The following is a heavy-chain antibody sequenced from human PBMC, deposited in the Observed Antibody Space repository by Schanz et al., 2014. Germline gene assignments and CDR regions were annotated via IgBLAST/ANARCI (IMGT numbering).Heavy chain of an antibody. CDR2: IATSSSTR. CDR3: ASGVHVSSLQKGLQF. J-gene: IGHJ1*01. Sequence: EVRLVESGGGLAQPGGSLRLSCEASGFDFNSYSMNWVRQVPGKGLEWLSYIATSSSTRHYADSVKGRVTISRDNAKNSVSLQMRRLRVEDTAVYYCASGVHVSSLQKGLQFWGRGTLVIVSS. D-gene: IGHD3-3*01. V-gene: IGHV3-48*01. CDR1: GFDFNSYS.